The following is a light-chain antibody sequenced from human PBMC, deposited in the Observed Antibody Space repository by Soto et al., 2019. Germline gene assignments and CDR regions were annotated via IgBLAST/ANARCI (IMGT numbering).Light chain of an antibody. CDR1: ERIDRN. CDR2: AAY. V-gene: IGKV1-39*01. J-gene: IGKJ3*01. CDR3: QRTYNAPFT. Sequence: DIQMTQSPSSVSALIGDRVTITCRASERIDRNLSWYQQRPGKAPRVLMIAAYDLQSGVPSRFSGSGSGTDFTLTISSLQPEDFETYYSQRTYNAPFTFGRGTKVELK.